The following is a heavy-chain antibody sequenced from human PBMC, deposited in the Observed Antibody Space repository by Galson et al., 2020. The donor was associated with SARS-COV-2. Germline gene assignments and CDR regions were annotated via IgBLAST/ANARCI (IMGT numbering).Heavy chain of an antibody. CDR3: ARTSYYYDSSVYYDA. V-gene: IGHV5-51*01. CDR1: GYSFTSHW. J-gene: IGHJ5*02. Sequence: GESLKISCKGSGYSFTSHWIGWVRQMPGEGLEWMGIIYGDDSDTRYSPSFQGQVTMSADKSISTAYLQWSSLTASDTAMYYCARTSYYYDSSVYYDAWGQGTLVTVSS. CDR2: IYGDDSDT. D-gene: IGHD3-22*01.